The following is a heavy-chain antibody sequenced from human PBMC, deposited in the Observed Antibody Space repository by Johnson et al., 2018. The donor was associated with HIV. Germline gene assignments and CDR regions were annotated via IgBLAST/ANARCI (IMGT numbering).Heavy chain of an antibody. V-gene: IGHV3-30*18. D-gene: IGHD3-22*01. CDR3: AKDGAKYYYDSSGYRDAFDI. Sequence: VQLVESGGGVVQPGRSLRLSCAASGFIFSSYGMHWVRQAPGKGLEWVAVIWYDGSNKYYADSVKGRFTISRDNSNNTLYLQMNSLRAEDTAVYYCAKDGAKYYYDSSGYRDAFDIWGQGTMVTVSS. CDR1: GFIFSSYG. CDR2: IWYDGSNK. J-gene: IGHJ3*02.